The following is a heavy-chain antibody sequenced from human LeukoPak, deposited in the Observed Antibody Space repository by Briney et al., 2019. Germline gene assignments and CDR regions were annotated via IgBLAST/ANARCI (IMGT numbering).Heavy chain of an antibody. CDR3: ARDKDYSIDH. J-gene: IGHJ4*02. Sequence: SQTLSPTCAISGDTVSSNSAAWNWIRQSPSNGIEWLGRTYYRSKWYTDYAVSVTSRITINPDTSKNQCSLQLNSVTPEDTAVYYCARDKDYSIDHWGQGTLVTVSS. CDR2: TYYRSKWYT. D-gene: IGHD4-11*01. CDR1: GDTVSSNSAA. V-gene: IGHV6-1*01.